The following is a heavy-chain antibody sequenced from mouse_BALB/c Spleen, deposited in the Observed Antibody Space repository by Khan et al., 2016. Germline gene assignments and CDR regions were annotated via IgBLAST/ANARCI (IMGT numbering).Heavy chain of an antibody. CDR2: IKTYSGEA. D-gene: IGHD6-1*01. CDR1: GYAFTNYG. V-gene: IGHV9-1*02. Sequence: QIQLVQSGPELKKPGATVKIPCKASGYAFTNYGMNWVKQAPGKGLKWMGWIKTYSGEATYADDFKGRHALSLETSASTAYLQVNSLKNEDMATYFCTKRRQLDLYYAMDYWGQGTSVTVSS. J-gene: IGHJ4*01. CDR3: TKRRQLDLYYAMDY.